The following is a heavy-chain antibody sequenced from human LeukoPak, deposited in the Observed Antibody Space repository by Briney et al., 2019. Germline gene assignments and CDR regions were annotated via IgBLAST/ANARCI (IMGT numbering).Heavy chain of an antibody. V-gene: IGHV4-34*01. CDR3: ARAWIQLWLQGSFDY. CDR1: GGSFSGYY. Sequence: SETLSLTCAVYGGSFSGYYWSWIRQPPGKGLGWIGEINHSGSTNYNPSLKSRVTISVDTSKNQFSLKLSSVTAADTAVYYCARAWIQLWLQGSFDYWGQGTLVTVSS. J-gene: IGHJ4*02. CDR2: INHSGST. D-gene: IGHD5-18*01.